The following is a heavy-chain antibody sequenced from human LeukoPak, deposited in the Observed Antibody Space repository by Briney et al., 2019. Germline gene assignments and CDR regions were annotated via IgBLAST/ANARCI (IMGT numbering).Heavy chain of an antibody. J-gene: IGHJ4*02. CDR2: INSDGSST. CDR3: ASLTTSDFDY. V-gene: IGHV3-74*01. CDR1: GFTFSSYW. D-gene: IGHD4-11*01. Sequence: GVLRLSCAASGFTFSSYWMHWVRQAPGKGLVWVSRINSDGSSTSYADSVKGRFTISRDNAKNTLYLQVNSLRAEDTAVYYCASLTTSDFDYWGQGTLVTVSS.